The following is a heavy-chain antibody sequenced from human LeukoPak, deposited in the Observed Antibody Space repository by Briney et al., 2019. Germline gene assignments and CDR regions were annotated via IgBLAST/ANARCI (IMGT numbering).Heavy chain of an antibody. CDR3: ARGGVTSAFMDV. J-gene: IGHJ6*04. D-gene: IGHD4-11*01. V-gene: IGHV1-18*01. CDR2: ITGYNDNT. CDR1: GYTFTDYG. Sequence: ASVNVPCKASGYTFTDYGVTWVRQAPGQGLEWMGWITGYNDNTNYAQNLQGRLTMTADTSTTTSYMELRSLTSDDTAVYYCARGGVTSAFMDVWGKGTTVTVSP.